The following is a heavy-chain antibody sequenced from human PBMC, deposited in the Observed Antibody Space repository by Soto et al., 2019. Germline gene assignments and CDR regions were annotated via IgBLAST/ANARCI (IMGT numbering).Heavy chain of an antibody. CDR1: GGSISSSSYY. Sequence: SETLSLTCTVSGGSISSSSYYWGWIRQPPGKGLEWIGSIYYSGSTYYNPSLKSRVTISIDTSKNQFSLKLSSVTAADTAVYYCARLGAGVVAATLVWFDPWGQGTLVTVSS. D-gene: IGHD2-15*01. CDR3: ARLGAGVVAATLVWFDP. CDR2: IYYSGST. V-gene: IGHV4-39*01. J-gene: IGHJ5*02.